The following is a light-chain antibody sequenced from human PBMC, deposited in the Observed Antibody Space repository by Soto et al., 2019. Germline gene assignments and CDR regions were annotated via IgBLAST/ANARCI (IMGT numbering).Light chain of an antibody. V-gene: IGKV4-1*01. J-gene: IGKJ3*01. Sequence: DIVMTQSPDSLAVSLGERATINCKSSQSVLYSSNNKNYLAWYQQKPGQPPKLLIYWASTRESGVPDRFSGSGSGTDFTLTISSLQAEDGAVYYCQQYYSTPFTFGPGTKVDNK. CDR3: QQYYSTPFT. CDR1: QSVLYSSNNKNY. CDR2: WAS.